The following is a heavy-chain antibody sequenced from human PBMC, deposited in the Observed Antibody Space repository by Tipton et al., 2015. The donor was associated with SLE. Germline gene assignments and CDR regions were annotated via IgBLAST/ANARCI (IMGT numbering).Heavy chain of an antibody. CDR1: GGSISSSTYY. CDR2: IYHSGST. V-gene: IGHV4-39*07. CDR3: ARGMVTWRGAIIGVDV. J-gene: IGHJ6*02. Sequence: GLVKPSETLSLTCTVSGGSISSSTYYWAWIRQSPGKGLEWIGSIYHSGSTYYNPSIASRATISVDTSKNQFSLRLKSLSVADTAVYYCARGMVTWRGAIIGVDVWGQGTTVNVSS. D-gene: IGHD2-21*02.